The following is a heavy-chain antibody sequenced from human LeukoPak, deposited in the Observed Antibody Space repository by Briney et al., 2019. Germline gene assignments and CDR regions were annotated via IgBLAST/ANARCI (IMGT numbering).Heavy chain of an antibody. D-gene: IGHD6-13*01. Sequence: SVNVSCKSSGGTFSSYAISWVRQAPGQGLEWMGRINPILGIANNARMFQGRVPITADKSTRTAYMELSSLRSEDTAVYYCASPRLYSSSLYGMDVWGQGTTVTVSS. CDR3: ASPRLYSSSLYGMDV. CDR1: GGTFSSYA. V-gene: IGHV1-69*04. CDR2: INPILGIA. J-gene: IGHJ6*02.